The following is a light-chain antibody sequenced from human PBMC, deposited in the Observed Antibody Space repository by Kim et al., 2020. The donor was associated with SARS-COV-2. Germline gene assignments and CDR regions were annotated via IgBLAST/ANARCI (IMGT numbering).Light chain of an antibody. Sequence: SYELTQPPSVSVAPGKTARITCGGNNIGSKSVHWYQQKPGQAPVLVIYYDSDRPSGIPERFSGSNSGNTATLTISRVEAGDEADYYCQVWDSSSDLVFGGGTQPTVL. J-gene: IGLJ2*01. CDR3: QVWDSSSDLV. CDR2: YDS. CDR1: NIGSKS. V-gene: IGLV3-21*04.